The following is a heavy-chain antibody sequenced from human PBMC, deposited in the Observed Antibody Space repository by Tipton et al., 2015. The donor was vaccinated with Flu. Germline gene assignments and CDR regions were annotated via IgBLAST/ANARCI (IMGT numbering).Heavy chain of an antibody. D-gene: IGHD4-17*01. CDR2: IHHRGST. CDR1: GDSLTNGRY. J-gene: IGHJ4*02. Sequence: TLSLTCTVSGDSLTNGRYWDWVRQPPGKGLEWIGNIHHRGSTYYSPSLKSRVTISMDTSKNQFSLTLISVTAADTAIYYCARDRPYGDFSENLDYWGQGILVTISS. V-gene: IGHV4-38-2*02. CDR3: ARDRPYGDFSENLDY.